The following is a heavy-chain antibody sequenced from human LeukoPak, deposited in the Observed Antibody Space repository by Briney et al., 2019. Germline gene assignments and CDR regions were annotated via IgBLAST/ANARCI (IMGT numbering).Heavy chain of an antibody. J-gene: IGHJ1*01. Sequence: SETLSLTCTVSGASISSTTDYWGWVRQPPGKGLEWIGSMSYGGRTYYKPSLKGRVAISADTSKNQFSLKLNSVTAADTAVYYCARGFPQYNGYDQHWGQGALVTVSS. CDR2: MSYGGRT. V-gene: IGHV4-39*07. D-gene: IGHD5-12*01. CDR1: GASISSTTDY. CDR3: ARGFPQYNGYDQH.